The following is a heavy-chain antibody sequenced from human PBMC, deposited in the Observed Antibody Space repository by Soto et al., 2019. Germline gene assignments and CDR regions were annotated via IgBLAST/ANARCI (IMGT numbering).Heavy chain of an antibody. D-gene: IGHD3-22*01. V-gene: IGHV4-30-4*01. CDR1: GGSISSYY. CDR3: ARADPDYYDSSGYFEGYYFDY. J-gene: IGHJ4*02. CDR2: IYYSGST. Sequence: SETLSLTCTVSGGSISSYYWSWIRQPPGKGLEWIGYIYYSGSTYYNPSLKSRVTISVDTSKNQFSLKLSSVTAADTAVYYCARADPDYYDSSGYFEGYYFDYWGQGTLVTVSS.